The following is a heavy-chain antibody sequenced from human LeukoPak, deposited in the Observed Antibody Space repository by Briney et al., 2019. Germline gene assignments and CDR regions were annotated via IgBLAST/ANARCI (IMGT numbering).Heavy chain of an antibody. CDR2: MYNSGST. CDR1: GDSISGYY. J-gene: IGHJ4*02. CDR3: ARGGYNYFDY. V-gene: IGHV4-59*01. Sequence: SETLSLTCTVSGDSISGYYWSWIRQPPGKGLEWIGFMYNSGSTNYNPSLKSRIAISIDMSKKQLSLKLSSVTAADTAVYYCARGGYNYFDYWGQGTLVTVSS. D-gene: IGHD5-18*01.